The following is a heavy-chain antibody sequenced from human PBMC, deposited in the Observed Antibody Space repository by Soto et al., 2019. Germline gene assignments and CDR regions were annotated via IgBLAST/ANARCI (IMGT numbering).Heavy chain of an antibody. Sequence: PGGSLRLSCAASGLIFSNYGMHWVRQAPGKGLEWVAVIWYDGSHESYADSVKGRFTISRDNSKNTLFLQMNSLRAEDTAVYYCARDRYSYDSRAYQGVDWYFDLWGRGTLVTVSS. J-gene: IGHJ2*01. D-gene: IGHD3-22*01. CDR1: GLIFSNYG. CDR2: IWYDGSHE. CDR3: ARDRYSYDSRAYQGVDWYFDL. V-gene: IGHV3-33*01.